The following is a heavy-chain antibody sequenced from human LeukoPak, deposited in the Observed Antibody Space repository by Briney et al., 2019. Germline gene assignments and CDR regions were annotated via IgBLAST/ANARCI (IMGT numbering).Heavy chain of an antibody. CDR3: AREDSSSSGSDY. V-gene: IGHV1-69*05. CDR2: IIPIFGTA. D-gene: IGHD6-6*01. Sequence: ASVKVSCKASGGTFSSYAISWVRQAPGQGLEWMGGIIPIFGTANYAQKFQGRVTITTDESTSTAYMELSSLRSDDTAVYYCAREDSSSSGSDYWGQGTLVTVSS. J-gene: IGHJ4*02. CDR1: GGTFSSYA.